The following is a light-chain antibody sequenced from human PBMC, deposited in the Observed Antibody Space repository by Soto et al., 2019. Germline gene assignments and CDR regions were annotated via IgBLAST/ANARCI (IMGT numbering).Light chain of an antibody. V-gene: IGKV1-5*03. J-gene: IGKJ1*01. CDR1: QTISSW. Sequence: DIQMTQSPSTLSGSVGDRVTITCRASQTISSWLAWYQQKPGKAPKLLIYKASTLKSGVPSRFSGSGSGTEFTLTISSLQPDDSATYYCQHYENYSSTFGQGTKVDIK. CDR2: KAS. CDR3: QHYENYSST.